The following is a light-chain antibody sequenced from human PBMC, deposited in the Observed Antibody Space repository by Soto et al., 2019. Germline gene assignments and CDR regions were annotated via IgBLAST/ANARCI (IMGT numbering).Light chain of an antibody. CDR2: DAS. Sequence: DIQMTQSPSTLSASVGDRVTITCRASQTITTWLAGYQQKPGKAPKLLIYDASSLESGVPSRFSGSGSGTELTLTISAVQPDDFAIYYCQQYYSYPYTFGHGTKLEIK. J-gene: IGKJ2*01. V-gene: IGKV1-5*01. CDR1: QTITTW. CDR3: QQYYSYPYT.